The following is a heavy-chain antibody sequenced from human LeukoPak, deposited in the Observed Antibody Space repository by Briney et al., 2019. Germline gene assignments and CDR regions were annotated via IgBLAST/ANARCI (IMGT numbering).Heavy chain of an antibody. CDR3: ASGLAVGQFDS. CDR1: GGSISSSSYY. J-gene: IGHJ4*02. Sequence: KPSETLSLTCTVSGGSISSSSYYWGWIRQPPGKGLEWIGSIYYSGRTYYKPSLESRVTISVDTSKNKFSLKLSSVSAEDTAVYYCASGLAVGQFDSWGQGTLVTVSS. CDR2: IYYSGRT. D-gene: IGHD6-19*01. V-gene: IGHV4-39*07.